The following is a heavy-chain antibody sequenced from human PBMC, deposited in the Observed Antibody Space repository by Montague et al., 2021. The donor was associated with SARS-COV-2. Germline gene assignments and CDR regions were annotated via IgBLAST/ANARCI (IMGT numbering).Heavy chain of an antibody. CDR3: ARDLDCGGNSLFDY. D-gene: IGHD4-23*01. CDR2: ISSRGSAV. Sequence: SLRLSCSAYGFPFSSYEMNWIRQAPGKGLEWVSYISSRGSAVFSYAESVKGRFTISRDNARNSLFLQMNSLTVGDTGVYYCARDLDCGGNSLFDYWGQGTLVTVSS. V-gene: IGHV3-48*03. J-gene: IGHJ4*02. CDR1: GFPFSSYE.